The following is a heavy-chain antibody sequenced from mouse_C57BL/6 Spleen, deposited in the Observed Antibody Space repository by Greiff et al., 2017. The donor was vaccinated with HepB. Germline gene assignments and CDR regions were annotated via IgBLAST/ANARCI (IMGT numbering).Heavy chain of an antibody. D-gene: IGHD2-4*01. CDR1: GFTFSSYG. V-gene: IGHV5-6*01. CDR3: ERRGIYDYDDY. J-gene: IGHJ2*01. Sequence: DVQLVESGGDLVKPGGFLKLSCAASGFTFSSYGMSWVRQTPDKRLEWVATISSGGSYTYYPDSVKGRFTISRDNAKNTLYLQMSSLKSEDTAMYYCERRGIYDYDDYWGQGTTLTVSS. CDR2: ISSGGSYT.